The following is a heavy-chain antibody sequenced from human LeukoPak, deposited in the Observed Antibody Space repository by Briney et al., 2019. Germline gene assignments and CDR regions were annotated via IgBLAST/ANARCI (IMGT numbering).Heavy chain of an antibody. CDR3: SRPGDSSGYYFVELDS. D-gene: IGHD3-22*01. CDR1: GYSFTNYW. CDR2: IYPGDSDT. Sequence: GESLKISCKASGYSFTNYWIAWVRQMPGKGLEWVGIIYPGDSDTTYSPSFQGRVTISADKSSNTAFLQWSSLQASDTAIYYCSRPGDSSGYYFVELDSWGQGTLVTVSS. J-gene: IGHJ5*01. V-gene: IGHV5-51*01.